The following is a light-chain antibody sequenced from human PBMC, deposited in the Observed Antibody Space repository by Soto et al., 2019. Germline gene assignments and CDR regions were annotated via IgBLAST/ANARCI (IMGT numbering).Light chain of an antibody. CDR1: QSVSSSY. V-gene: IGKV3-20*01. J-gene: IGKJ1*01. CDR3: QQYGSSPRT. Sequence: EIVLTQSPGTLSLSPGERATLSCRASQSVSSSYLAWYQQKPGQAPRIPIYGASSRATGIPDRFSCSVSGTNSTLTISSQYPEDLAVYYCQQYGSSPRTCGQGTKMEIK. CDR2: GAS.